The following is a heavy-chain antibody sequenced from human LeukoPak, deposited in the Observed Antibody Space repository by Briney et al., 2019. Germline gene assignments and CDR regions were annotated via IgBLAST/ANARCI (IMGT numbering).Heavy chain of an antibody. CDR1: GGSISSYY. Sequence: SETLSLTCTVSGGSISSYYWSWIRQPPGKGLEYIGYVSYSGTTNYSPSLKSRVTISVDTSKNQFSLKLSSVTAADTAVVYCAERGGGGHFDYWGQGTLVTVSS. CDR3: AERGGGGHFDY. V-gene: IGHV4-59*08. J-gene: IGHJ4*02. CDR2: VSYSGTT. D-gene: IGHD3-16*01.